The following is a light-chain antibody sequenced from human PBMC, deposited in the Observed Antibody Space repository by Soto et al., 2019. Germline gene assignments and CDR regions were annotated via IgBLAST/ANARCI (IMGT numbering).Light chain of an antibody. CDR2: DAS. CDR3: PQRSNWPPVT. V-gene: IGKV3-11*01. J-gene: IGKJ5*01. CDR1: QSVSSY. Sequence: EIVLTQSPATLSLSPGERATLSCRASQSVSSYLAWYQQKPGQAPRLLIYDASNRATCIPARFSGSGSGTDFTLTISSLEPEDSAVYYCPQRSNWPPVTFRQGTRLEIK.